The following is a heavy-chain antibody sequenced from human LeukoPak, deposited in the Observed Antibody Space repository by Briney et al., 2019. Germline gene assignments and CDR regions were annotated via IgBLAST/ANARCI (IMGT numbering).Heavy chain of an antibody. Sequence: GGSLRLSCAASGFTFSSYAMHWVRQAPGKGLEWVAVISYDGSNKYYADSVKGRFTISRDNSKNTLYLQMNSLRAEDTAVYYCASGELLFDAFDIWGQGTMVTVSS. CDR2: ISYDGSNK. D-gene: IGHD1-26*01. CDR1: GFTFSSYA. CDR3: ASGELLFDAFDI. J-gene: IGHJ3*02. V-gene: IGHV3-30-3*01.